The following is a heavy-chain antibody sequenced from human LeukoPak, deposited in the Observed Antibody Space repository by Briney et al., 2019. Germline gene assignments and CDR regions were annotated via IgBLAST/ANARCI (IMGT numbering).Heavy chain of an antibody. V-gene: IGHV1-18*04. J-gene: IGHJ3*02. Sequence: ASVRVSCRASGYTFTTNGVSWVRQAPGQGLEWLAWISPYDGDTNYTPDLQGRVTLSTDTSTSTAYMELTSLRSDDTAVYYCARLRGVIYNSRDAFDIWGQGTMVTVSS. CDR3: ARLRGVIYNSRDAFDI. CDR2: ISPYDGDT. CDR1: GYTFTTNG. D-gene: IGHD3-22*01.